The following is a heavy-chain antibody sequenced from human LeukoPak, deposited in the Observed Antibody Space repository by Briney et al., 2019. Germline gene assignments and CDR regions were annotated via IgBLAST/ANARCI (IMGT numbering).Heavy chain of an antibody. Sequence: PSETLSLTCTVSGGSISSYYWSWIRQPPGKGLEWIGYIYYSGSTNYNPPLKSRVTISVDTSKNQFSLKLSSVTAADTAVYYCARQSGIAAAGDYWGQGTLVTVSS. V-gene: IGHV4-59*08. CDR1: GGSISSYY. CDR3: ARQSGIAAAGDY. CDR2: IYYSGST. D-gene: IGHD6-13*01. J-gene: IGHJ4*02.